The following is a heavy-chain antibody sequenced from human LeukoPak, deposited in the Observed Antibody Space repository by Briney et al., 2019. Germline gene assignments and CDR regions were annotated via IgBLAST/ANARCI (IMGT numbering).Heavy chain of an antibody. D-gene: IGHD3-10*01. CDR2: IKQDGSEK. Sequence: GGSLILSCAASGFTFSDYYMSWIRQAPGKGLEWVANIKQDGSEKYYVDSVKGRFTISRDDAKNSLYLQMNSLRAEDTAVYYCARGGYYGSGRYGGFDYWGQGTLVTVSS. CDR3: ARGGYYGSGRYGGFDY. CDR1: GFTFSDYY. V-gene: IGHV3-7*01. J-gene: IGHJ4*02.